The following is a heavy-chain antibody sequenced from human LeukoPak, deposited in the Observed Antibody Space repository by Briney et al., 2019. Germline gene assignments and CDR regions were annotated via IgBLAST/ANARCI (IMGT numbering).Heavy chain of an antibody. V-gene: IGHV1-46*01. D-gene: IGHD5-18*01. CDR2: INPSGGST. CDR3: ARDGTAMGNYYYYYMDV. Sequence: ASVKVSCKASGYTFTSYYMHWVRQAPGQGLEWMGIINPSGGSTSYAQKFQGRVTMTRDTSTSTVYMELSSLRSEDTAVYYCARDGTAMGNYYYYYMDVWGKGTTVTISS. CDR1: GYTFTSYY. J-gene: IGHJ6*03.